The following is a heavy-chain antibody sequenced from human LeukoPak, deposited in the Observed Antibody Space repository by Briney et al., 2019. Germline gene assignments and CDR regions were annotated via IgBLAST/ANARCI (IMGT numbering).Heavy chain of an antibody. CDR1: GGSISSYY. J-gene: IGHJ6*03. D-gene: IGHD1-26*01. V-gene: IGHV4-4*07. CDR2: IYTSGST. CDR3: ARGPGGSSEGYYCYYMDV. Sequence: SETLSLTRTVSGGSISSYYWSWIRQPAGKGLEWIGRIYTSGSTNYNPSLKSRVTMSVDTSKNQFSLKLSSVTAADTAVYYCARGPGGSSEGYYCYYMDVWGKGTTVTISS.